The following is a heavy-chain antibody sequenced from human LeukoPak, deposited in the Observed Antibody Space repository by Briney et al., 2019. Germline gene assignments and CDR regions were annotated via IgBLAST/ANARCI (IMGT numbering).Heavy chain of an antibody. D-gene: IGHD3-10*01. CDR3: ARRPTGSYDP. Sequence: GESLKISCKGSGYSFTNYWIGWVRQMPGKGLEWMGNIYPGDSGTRYSPSFQGQVTISADKSISTAYLQWSSLKASDSAMYYCARRPTGSYDPWGQGTLVTVSS. V-gene: IGHV5-51*01. J-gene: IGHJ5*02. CDR1: GYSFTNYW. CDR2: IYPGDSGT.